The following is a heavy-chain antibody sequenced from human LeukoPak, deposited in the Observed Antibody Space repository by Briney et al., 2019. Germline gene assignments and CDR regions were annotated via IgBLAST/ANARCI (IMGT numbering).Heavy chain of an antibody. CDR3: ARVASSSSWYIDY. J-gene: IGHJ4*02. CDR1: GSTFSSYW. D-gene: IGHD6-13*01. Sequence: GGSLRLSCAASGSTFSSYWMHWVRQAPGKGLVWVPRINSDGSSTTYADSVKGRFAISRDNAKNTLYLQMNSLRAEDTAVYYCARVASSSSWYIDYWGQGTLVTVSS. V-gene: IGHV3-74*01. CDR2: INSDGSST.